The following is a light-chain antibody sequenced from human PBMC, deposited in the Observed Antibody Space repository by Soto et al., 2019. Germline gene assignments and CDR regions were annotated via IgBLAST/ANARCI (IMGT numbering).Light chain of an antibody. CDR1: QSISSY. CDR2: DAS. J-gene: IGKJ2*01. Sequence: DIQMTQSPSSLSASVGDRVTITCRASQSISSYLNWYQQKPGKAPKVLIYDASSLKSGVPSRFSGSGSGKEFTLTISSLQPDDFADYYCQHYNGYFDQGTKLEIK. V-gene: IGKV1-5*01. CDR3: QHYNGY.